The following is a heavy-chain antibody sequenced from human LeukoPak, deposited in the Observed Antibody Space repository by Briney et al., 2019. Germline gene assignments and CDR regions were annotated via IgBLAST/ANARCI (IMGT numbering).Heavy chain of an antibody. Sequence: GESLKISCKGSGYTFSSHWIAWVRQVPGKGLDWMGIIYPDDSDTRYSSSFQGQVTISADKSISTAYLQWGSLKASDTATYYCAIIYADSRAFDYWGQGTLVTVSS. V-gene: IGHV5-51*01. CDR2: IYPDDSDT. CDR3: AIIYADSRAFDY. J-gene: IGHJ4*02. D-gene: IGHD4-17*01. CDR1: GYTFSSHW.